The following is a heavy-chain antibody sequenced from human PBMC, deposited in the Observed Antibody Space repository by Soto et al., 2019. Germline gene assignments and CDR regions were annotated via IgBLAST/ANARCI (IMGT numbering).Heavy chain of an antibody. J-gene: IGHJ6*02. CDR1: GYTFTSYA. Sequence: SVKVSCKASGYTFTSYARHWVRQAPGQRLEWMGWINAGNCNTKYSQKIQGRVTITRDTSASTAYMELSSLRSEDTAVYYSARDRRYYDSSGQYYYYYGIDVWRQGTTVTVSS. CDR3: ARDRRYYDSSGQYYYYYGIDV. D-gene: IGHD3-22*01. CDR2: INAGNCNT. V-gene: IGHV1-3*01.